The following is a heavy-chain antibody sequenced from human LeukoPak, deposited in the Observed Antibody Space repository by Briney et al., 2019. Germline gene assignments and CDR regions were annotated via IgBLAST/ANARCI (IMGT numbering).Heavy chain of an antibody. CDR2: INPNSGGT. Sequence: ASVRVSCKASGYTFTGYYMHWVRQAPGQGLEWMGWINPNSGGTNYAQKFQDRVTMTRDTSISTVYMELSRLRSDDTAVYYCARDLDTAMVSFDYWGQGTLVIASS. V-gene: IGHV1-2*02. CDR3: ARDLDTAMVSFDY. D-gene: IGHD5-18*01. J-gene: IGHJ4*02. CDR1: GYTFTGYY.